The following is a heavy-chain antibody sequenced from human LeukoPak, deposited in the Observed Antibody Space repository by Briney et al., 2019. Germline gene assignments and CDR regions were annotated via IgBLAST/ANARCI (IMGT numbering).Heavy chain of an antibody. J-gene: IGHJ4*02. D-gene: IGHD4-11*01. Sequence: GGSLRLSCAASGFTFSSYAMHWVRQAPGKGLEWVAVISYDGSNKYYAESVKGRVTISRDNSKNTLYLQMNSLRAEDTAVYYCARDPSPMTTVTTYYFDYWGQGTLVTVSS. V-gene: IGHV3-30*01. CDR1: GFTFSSYA. CDR2: ISYDGSNK. CDR3: ARDPSPMTTVTTYYFDY.